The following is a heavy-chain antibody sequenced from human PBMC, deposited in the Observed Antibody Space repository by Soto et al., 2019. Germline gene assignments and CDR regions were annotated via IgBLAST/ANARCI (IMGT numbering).Heavy chain of an antibody. CDR3: ARGSGEGSGSYSNWFDP. CDR1: GGSISSGGYY. J-gene: IGHJ5*02. Sequence: QVQLQESGPGLVKPSQTLSLTCTVSGGSISSGGYYWSWIRQHPGKGLEWIGYIYYSGSTYYNPSLKSRVTISVDTSKNQFSLKLSSVTAADTAVYYCARGSGEGSGSYSNWFDPWGQGTLVTVSS. V-gene: IGHV4-31*03. D-gene: IGHD3-10*01. CDR2: IYYSGST.